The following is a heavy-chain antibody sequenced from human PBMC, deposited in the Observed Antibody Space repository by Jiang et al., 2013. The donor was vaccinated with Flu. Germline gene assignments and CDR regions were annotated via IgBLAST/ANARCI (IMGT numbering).Heavy chain of an antibody. CDR3: ARGSDGYSGYDHTLPDDY. J-gene: IGHJ4*02. CDR1: GYTFTSYA. V-gene: IGHV7-4-1*02. CDR2: STPTLGT. D-gene: IGHD5-12*01. Sequence: SGYTFTSYAMNWVRPGPWDKGLSGWDGSTPTLGTQRMPRGFTGRFVFSLDTSVSTAYLQISSLKAEDTAVYYCARGSDGYSGYDHTLPDDYWGQGTLVTVSS.